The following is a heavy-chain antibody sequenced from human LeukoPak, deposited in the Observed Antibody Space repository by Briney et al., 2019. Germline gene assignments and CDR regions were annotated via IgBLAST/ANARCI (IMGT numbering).Heavy chain of an antibody. J-gene: IGHJ3*02. CDR3: ARLPGPSAFDI. CDR1: GGSISSYY. CDR2: IYYSGST. Sequence: PSETLSLTCTVSGGSISSYYWSWIRQPPGKGLEWIGYIYYSGSTNYNPSLKSRVTISVDTSKNQFSLKLSSVTAADTAVYYCARLPGPSAFDIWGQGTMVTVSS. V-gene: IGHV4-59*08.